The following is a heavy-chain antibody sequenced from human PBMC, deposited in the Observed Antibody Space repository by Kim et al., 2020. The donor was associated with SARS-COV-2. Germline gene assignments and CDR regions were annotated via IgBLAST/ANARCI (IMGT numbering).Heavy chain of an antibody. Sequence: ASVKVSCKASGYTFTSYGISWVRQAPGQGLEWMGWISAYNGNTNYAQKLQGRVTMTTDTSTSTAYMELRSLRSDDTAVYYCARDPNPPIVVVPAAMVDGMDVWGQGTTVTVSS. CDR1: GYTFTSYG. V-gene: IGHV1-18*04. CDR3: ARDPNPPIVVVPAAMVDGMDV. D-gene: IGHD2-2*01. CDR2: ISAYNGNT. J-gene: IGHJ6*02.